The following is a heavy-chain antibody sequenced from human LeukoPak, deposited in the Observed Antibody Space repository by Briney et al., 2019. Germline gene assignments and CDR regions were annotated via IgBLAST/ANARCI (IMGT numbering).Heavy chain of an antibody. CDR1: GFTFSSYA. CDR3: ARDPGYCSGGSCNFDY. CDR2: ISSSSSYI. D-gene: IGHD2-15*01. Sequence: PGGSLRLSCAASGFTFSSYAMSWVRQAPGKGLEWVSSISSSSSYIYYADSVKGRFTISRDNAKNSLYLQMNSLRAEDTAVYYCARDPGYCSGGSCNFDYWGQGTLVTVSS. V-gene: IGHV3-21*01. J-gene: IGHJ4*02.